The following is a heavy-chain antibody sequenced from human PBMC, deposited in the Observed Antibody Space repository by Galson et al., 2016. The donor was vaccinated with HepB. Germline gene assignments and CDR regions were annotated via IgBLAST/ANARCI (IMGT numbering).Heavy chain of an antibody. J-gene: IGHJ5*02. CDR2: ISSSSSHT. Sequence: SLRLSCAASGLTFSDFYMSWIRQAPGKGLELVSYISSSSSHTNYADSVQGRFTISRDNANNSLYLQMNSLRVEDTAVYYCARVDYGSGWREGWFDPWGQGTLVTVSS. CDR3: ARVDYGSGWREGWFDP. CDR1: GLTFSDFY. D-gene: IGHD6-19*01. V-gene: IGHV3-11*06.